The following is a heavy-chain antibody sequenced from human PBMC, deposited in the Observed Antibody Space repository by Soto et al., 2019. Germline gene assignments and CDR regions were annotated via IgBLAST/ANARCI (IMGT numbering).Heavy chain of an antibody. J-gene: IGHJ4*02. V-gene: IGHV4-30-4*01. D-gene: IGHD3-22*01. CDR3: ARAGSSGYYSYYFDY. CDR2: IYYSGST. CDR1: GGSISSGDYY. Sequence: QVQLQESGPGLVKPSQTLSLTCTVSGGSISSGDYYWSWIRQPPRKGLEWIGYIYYSGSTYYNPSLKSRVTISVDTSKNQFSLKLSSVTAADTAVYYCARAGSSGYYSYYFDYWGQGTLVTVSS.